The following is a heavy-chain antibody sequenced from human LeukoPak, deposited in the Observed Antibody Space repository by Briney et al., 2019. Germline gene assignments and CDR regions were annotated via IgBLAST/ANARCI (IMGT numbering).Heavy chain of an antibody. CDR2: IYYSGST. J-gene: IGHJ3*02. CDR3: ARVVDCSSTSCYLDAFDI. CDR1: GGSISSYY. Sequence: PSETLSLTCTVSGGSISSYYWSWIRQPPGKGLEWIWYIYYSGSTNYNPSLKSRVTISVDTSKNQFSLKLSSVTAADTAVYYCARVVDCSSTSCYLDAFDIWGQGTMVTVSS. V-gene: IGHV4-59*01. D-gene: IGHD2-2*01.